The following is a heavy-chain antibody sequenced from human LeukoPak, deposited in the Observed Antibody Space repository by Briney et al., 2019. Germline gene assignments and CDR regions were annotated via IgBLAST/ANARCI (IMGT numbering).Heavy chain of an antibody. CDR3: AKAGGHSPYYALDV. CDR2: ISGSGGST. V-gene: IGHV3-23*01. D-gene: IGHD1-26*01. CDR1: GFTFSSYA. J-gene: IGHJ6*02. Sequence: GGSLRLSCAASGFTFSSYAMSWVRQALGRGLEWVSAISGSGGSTYYADSVKGRFSISRDNSNNTLYLQTSSLRAEDTAVYYCAKAGGHSPYYALDVWGQGTTVTVSS.